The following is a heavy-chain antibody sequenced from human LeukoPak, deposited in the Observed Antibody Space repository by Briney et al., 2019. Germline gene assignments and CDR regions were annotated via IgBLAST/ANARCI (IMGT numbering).Heavy chain of an antibody. D-gene: IGHD1-20*01. CDR3: ARRWRYNWNDVMLDY. CDR1: GGSISSSSYY. Sequence: PSETLSLTCTVSGGSISSSSYYWGWIRQPPGKGLEWIGSIYYSGSTYYNPSLKSRVTISVDTSKNQFSLKLSSVTAADTAVYYCARRWRYNWNDVMLDYWGQGTLVTVSS. J-gene: IGHJ4*02. CDR2: IYYSGST. V-gene: IGHV4-39*07.